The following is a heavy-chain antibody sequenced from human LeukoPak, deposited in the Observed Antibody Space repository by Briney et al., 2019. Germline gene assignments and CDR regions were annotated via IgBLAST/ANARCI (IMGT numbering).Heavy chain of an antibody. Sequence: GGSLRLSCAASGFTFSSYGMHWVRQAPGKGLEWVAFIRYDGSNKYYADSVKGRFTISRDNSKNTLYLQMNSLRAEDTAVYYCAKEPPVLLWLGEDGYWGQGTLVTVSS. D-gene: IGHD3-10*01. V-gene: IGHV3-30*02. CDR1: GFTFSSYG. CDR2: IRYDGSNK. J-gene: IGHJ4*02. CDR3: AKEPPVLLWLGEDGY.